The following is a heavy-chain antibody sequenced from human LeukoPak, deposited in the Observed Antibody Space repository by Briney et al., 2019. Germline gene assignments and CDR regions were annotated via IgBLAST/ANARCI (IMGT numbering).Heavy chain of an antibody. V-gene: IGHV5-51*01. CDR1: GYSFTSYW. Sequence: GESLKISCKGSGYSFTSYWIGWVRQMPRKGLEWMGIIYPADSDTRYSPSFQGQVTISADKSISTAYLQWSSLKASDTAMYYCARQLERGPYYYYGMDVWGKGTTVTVSS. CDR2: IYPADSDT. CDR3: ARQLERGPYYYYGMDV. J-gene: IGHJ6*04. D-gene: IGHD1-1*01.